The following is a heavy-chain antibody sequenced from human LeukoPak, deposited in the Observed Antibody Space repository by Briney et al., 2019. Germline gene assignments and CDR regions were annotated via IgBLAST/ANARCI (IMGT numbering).Heavy chain of an antibody. V-gene: IGHV6-1*01. CDR1: ADFVTSNNSD. J-gene: IGHJ4*02. CDR3: ARGAWGSCFDS. Sequence: SQTLTLPCAASADFVTSNNSDYYLLRQSPSRGLDWLGRTYYRSKWYNEYAVSVKSRITINPDTSKNQLSLQLNSVTPEDTAVYYCARGAWGSCFDSWGQGTLVTVSS. CDR2: TYYRSKWYN. D-gene: IGHD7-27*01.